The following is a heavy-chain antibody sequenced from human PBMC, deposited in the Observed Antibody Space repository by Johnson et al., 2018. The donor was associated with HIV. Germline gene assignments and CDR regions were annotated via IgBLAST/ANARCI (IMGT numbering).Heavy chain of an antibody. J-gene: IGHJ3*02. CDR1: AFSFSKYA. CDR2: ITGSGVTT. Sequence: RLVESGGGLVQPGQSLRLSCAASAFSFSKYAMTWVRQAPGKGLEWVSSITGSGVTTYYADSVQGRFTISRDSSKNTLYLQMNSLRAEDTAVYYCARAVARGQWLANGYIWGQGTMVTVSS. V-gene: IGHV3-23*04. D-gene: IGHD6-19*01. CDR3: ARAVARGQWLANGYI.